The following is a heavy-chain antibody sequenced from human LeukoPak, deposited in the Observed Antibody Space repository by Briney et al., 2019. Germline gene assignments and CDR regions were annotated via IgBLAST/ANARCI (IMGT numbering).Heavy chain of an antibody. CDR3: ARDSAAARPRFDP. CDR1: GYSISSGYY. V-gene: IGHV4-38-2*02. D-gene: IGHD6-6*01. CDR2: IYHSGST. Sequence: SETLSLTCTVSGYSISSGYYWGWIRQPPGKGLEWIGSIYHSGSTYYNPSLKSRVTISVDTSKNQFSLKLSSVTAADTAVYYCARDSAAARPRFDPWGQGTLVTVSS. J-gene: IGHJ5*02.